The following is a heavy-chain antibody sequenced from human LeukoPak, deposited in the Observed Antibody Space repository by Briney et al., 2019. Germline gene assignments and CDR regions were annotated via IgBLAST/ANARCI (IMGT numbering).Heavy chain of an antibody. CDR1: GYTFTGYY. V-gene: IGHV1-2*06. D-gene: IGHD4-17*01. J-gene: IGHJ4*02. CDR2: INPNSGDT. CDR3: ARVGDYGEPRDY. Sequence: ASVKVSCKPSGYTFTGYYVHWVRQAPGQGLEWMGRINPNSGDTNYAQKFQGRVTMTRDTSISTAYMELRSLRSDDTAVYYCARVGDYGEPRDYWGQGTLVTVSS.